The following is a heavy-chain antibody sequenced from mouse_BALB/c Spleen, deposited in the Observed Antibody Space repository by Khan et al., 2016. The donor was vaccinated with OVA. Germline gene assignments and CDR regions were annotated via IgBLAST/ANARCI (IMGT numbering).Heavy chain of an antibody. CDR2: IWAGGST. J-gene: IGHJ1*01. CDR1: GFSLTSYG. Sequence: QVQLKQSGPGLVAPSQSLSITCTVSGFSLTSYGVHWVRQTPGKGLEWLGIIWAGGSTNYNSALMSRLSNSKDNSKSQVFFKMHSLQTDDTAMYYCARNYDNFVEYFDVWGAGTTVTVSS. V-gene: IGHV2-9*02. CDR3: ARNYDNFVEYFDV. D-gene: IGHD2-1*01.